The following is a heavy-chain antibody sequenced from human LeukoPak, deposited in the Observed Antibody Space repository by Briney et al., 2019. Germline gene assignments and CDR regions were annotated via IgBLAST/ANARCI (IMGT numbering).Heavy chain of an antibody. CDR1: GGSFSGYY. J-gene: IGHJ4*02. CDR3: ARGPPPYYYDSSGSHPIDY. D-gene: IGHD3-22*01. Sequence: SETLSLTCAVYGGSFSGYYWSWIRQPPGKGLEWVGEINHSGSTNYNPSLKSRVTISVDTSKNQFSLKLSSVTAADTAVYYCARGPPPYYYDSSGSHPIDYWGQGTLVTVSS. CDR2: INHSGST. V-gene: IGHV4-34*01.